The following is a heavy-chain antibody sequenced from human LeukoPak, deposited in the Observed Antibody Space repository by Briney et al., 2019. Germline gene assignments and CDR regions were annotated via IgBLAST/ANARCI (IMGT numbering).Heavy chain of an antibody. CDR3: AKSQSLLSLGGPFDS. CDR2: ISGRGGAT. V-gene: IGHV3-23*01. D-gene: IGHD3-16*01. Sequence: GGSLRLSCAASGFIFSSYGMNWVRQAPGKGLEWVSGISGRGGATYSADSVKGRLTISRDNSKNTLYLHMNSLRAEDTAIYYCAKSQSLLSLGGPFDSWGQGTLVTVSS. J-gene: IGHJ4*02. CDR1: GFIFSSYG.